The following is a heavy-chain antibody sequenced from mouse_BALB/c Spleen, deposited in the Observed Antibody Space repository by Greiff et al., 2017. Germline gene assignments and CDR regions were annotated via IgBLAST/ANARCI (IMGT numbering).Heavy chain of an antibody. CDR3: ARSDLLIYYDYDEAWFAY. V-gene: IGHV14-3*02. J-gene: IGHJ3*01. D-gene: IGHD2-4*01. CDR1: GFNIKDTY. CDR2: IDPANGNT. Sequence: EVQLQQSGAELVKPGASVKLSCTASGFNIKDTYMHWVKQRPEQGLEWIGRIDPANGNTKYDPKFQGKATITADTSSNTAYLQLSSLTSEDTAVYYCARSDLLIYYDYDEAWFAYWGQGTLVTVSA.